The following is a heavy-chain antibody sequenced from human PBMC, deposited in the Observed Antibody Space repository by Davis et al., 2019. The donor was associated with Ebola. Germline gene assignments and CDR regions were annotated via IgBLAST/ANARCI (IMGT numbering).Heavy chain of an antibody. CDR2: IRSKANSYAT. V-gene: IGHV3-73*01. CDR3: SGSYREFDY. Sequence: GESLKISCAASGFTFSGSAMHWVRQASGKGLEWVGRIRSKANSYATAYAASVKGRFTISRDDSKNTAYLQMNSLKTEDTAVYYCSGSYREFDYWGQGTLVTVSS. D-gene: IGHD1-26*01. J-gene: IGHJ4*02. CDR1: GFTFSGSA.